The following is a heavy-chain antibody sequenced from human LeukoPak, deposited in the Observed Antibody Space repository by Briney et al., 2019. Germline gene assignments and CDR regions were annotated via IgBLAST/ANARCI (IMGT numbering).Heavy chain of an antibody. CDR3: ARGYGHSGWSNRLRDYYMDV. CDR1: GGSISSSSYY. V-gene: IGHV4-39*07. Sequence: SETLSLTCTVSGGSISSSSYYWGWIRQPPGKGLEWIGSIYYSGSTYYNPSLKSRVTISVDTSKNQFSLKLSSVTAADTAVYYCARGYGHSGWSNRLRDYYMDVWGKGTTVTISS. D-gene: IGHD6-19*01. J-gene: IGHJ6*03. CDR2: IYYSGST.